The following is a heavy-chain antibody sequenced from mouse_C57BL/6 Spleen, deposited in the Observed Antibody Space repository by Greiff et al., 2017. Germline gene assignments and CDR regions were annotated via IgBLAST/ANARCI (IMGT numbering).Heavy chain of an antibody. CDR3: ARGGYSDCEAWFAY. J-gene: IGHJ3*01. CDR2: IYPGDGDT. D-gene: IGHD2-12*01. V-gene: IGHV1-80*01. CDR1: GYAFSSYW. Sequence: QVQLQQSGAELVKPGASVKISCKASGYAFSSYWMNWVKQRPGKGLEWIGQIYPGDGDTNYNGKFKGKATLTADKSSSTAYMQLSSLTSEDSAVYFCARGGYSDCEAWFAYWGQGTLVTVSA.